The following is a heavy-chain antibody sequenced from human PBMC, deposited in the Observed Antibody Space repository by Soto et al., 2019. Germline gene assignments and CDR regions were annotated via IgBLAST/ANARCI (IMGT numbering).Heavy chain of an antibody. D-gene: IGHD2-2*01. CDR3: AREVQLLVWKNYYYYYMDV. V-gene: IGHV4-31*03. CDR2: IYYSGST. Sequence: PSETLSLTCTVSGGSISSGGYYWGWIRQHPGKGLEWIGYIYYSGSTYYNPSLKSRVTISVDTSKNQFSLKLSSVTAADTAVYYRAREVQLLVWKNYYYYYMDVWGKGTTVTVSS. J-gene: IGHJ6*03. CDR1: GGSISSGGYY.